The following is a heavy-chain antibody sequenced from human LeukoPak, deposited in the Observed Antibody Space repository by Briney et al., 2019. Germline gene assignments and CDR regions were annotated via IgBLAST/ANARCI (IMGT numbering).Heavy chain of an antibody. D-gene: IGHD6-19*01. CDR3: ARTSEQWLVKYLDY. J-gene: IGHJ4*02. Sequence: GGSLRLSCAASGFTFSTYSMTWVRQAPGKGLEWVSSISSSRSYIYYADSVKGRFTISRDNAKNSLYLQMNSLRAEDTAVYYCARTSEQWLVKYLDYWGQGTLVTVSS. CDR1: GFTFSTYS. CDR2: ISSSRSYI. V-gene: IGHV3-21*01.